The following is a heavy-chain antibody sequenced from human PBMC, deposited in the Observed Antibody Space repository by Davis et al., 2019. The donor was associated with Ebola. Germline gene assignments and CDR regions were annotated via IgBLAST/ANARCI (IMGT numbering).Heavy chain of an antibody. D-gene: IGHD5-12*01. J-gene: IGHJ5*02. CDR1: GGSISSYY. CDR2: IYYSGNT. V-gene: IGHV4-59*08. CDR3: ARQVAKTNSGNWFDP. Sequence: MPSETLSLTCTVSGGSISSYYWSWIRPPPGKGLEWIGYIYYSGNTKYNPSLKSRGTISVHTSKNQFSLELSSVAAADTAVYYCARQVAKTNSGNWFDPWGQGTLVTVSS.